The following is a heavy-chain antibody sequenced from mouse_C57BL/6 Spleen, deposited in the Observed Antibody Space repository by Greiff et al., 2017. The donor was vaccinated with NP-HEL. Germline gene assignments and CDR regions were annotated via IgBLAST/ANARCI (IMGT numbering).Heavy chain of an antibody. CDR1: GYSITSGYY. Sequence: EVKLVESGPGLVKPSQSLSLTCSVTGYSITSGYYWNWIRQFPGNKLEWMGYISYDGSNNYNPSLKNRISITRDTSKNQFFLKLNSVTTEDTATYYCARETTVYFDYWGQGTTLTVSS. CDR2: ISYDGSN. V-gene: IGHV3-6*01. CDR3: ARETTVYFDY. J-gene: IGHJ2*01. D-gene: IGHD1-1*01.